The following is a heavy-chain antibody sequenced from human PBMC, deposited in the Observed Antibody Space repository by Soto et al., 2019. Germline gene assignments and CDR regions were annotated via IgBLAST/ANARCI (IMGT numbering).Heavy chain of an antibody. CDR1: GFTFSSYG. Sequence: PGGSLRLSCAASGFTFSSYGMHWVRQAPGKGLEWVAVIWYDGSNKYYADSVKGRFTISRDNSKNTLYLQMNSLRAEDTAVYYCARDRLGSSLYYYGMDVWGQGNTVTVSS. J-gene: IGHJ6*02. CDR2: IWYDGSNK. V-gene: IGHV3-33*01. D-gene: IGHD6-13*01. CDR3: ARDRLGSSLYYYGMDV.